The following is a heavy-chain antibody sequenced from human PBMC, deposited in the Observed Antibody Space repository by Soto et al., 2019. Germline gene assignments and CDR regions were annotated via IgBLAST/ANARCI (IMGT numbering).Heavy chain of an antibody. CDR2: IIPVFGTT. Sequence: SVKVSCKAFGGTFSSYGVSWVRQAPGQGLEWVGRIIPVFGTTHYAQKVQGRVTVTADESTSTAHMELSSLRSEDTAVYHCARGLYYYDSSGYSDAFDIWGQGTMVTV. CDR1: GGTFSSYG. J-gene: IGHJ3*02. CDR3: ARGLYYYDSSGYSDAFDI. D-gene: IGHD3-22*01. V-gene: IGHV1-69*13.